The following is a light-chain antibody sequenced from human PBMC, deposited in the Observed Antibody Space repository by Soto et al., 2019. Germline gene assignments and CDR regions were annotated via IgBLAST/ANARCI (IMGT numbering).Light chain of an antibody. Sequence: EIVMTQSPATLSVSPGERATLSCRAGQSISNNLAWYQQKPGQAPRLLIYGASTRATGIPARFTGSGSGTEFTLPISSLQSEDFAVYYCQQYSTWPRTFGQGTKV. CDR3: QQYSTWPRT. CDR1: QSISNN. J-gene: IGKJ1*01. V-gene: IGKV3-15*01. CDR2: GAS.